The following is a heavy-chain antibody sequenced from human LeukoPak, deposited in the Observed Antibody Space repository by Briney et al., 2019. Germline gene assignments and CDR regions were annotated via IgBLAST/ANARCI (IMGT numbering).Heavy chain of an antibody. V-gene: IGHV1-46*01. CDR1: GYTFTSYY. CDR2: INPSGGST. D-gene: IGHD6-13*01. J-gene: IGHJ4*02. Sequence: ASVKVSCKASGYTFTSYYMHWVRQAPGQGLEWMGIINPSGGSTSYAQKFQGRVNMTRDMSTSTVYMELSSVRSEDTAVYYCARDGKGIAAAGPPDYFDYWGQGTLVTVSS. CDR3: ARDGKGIAAAGPPDYFDY.